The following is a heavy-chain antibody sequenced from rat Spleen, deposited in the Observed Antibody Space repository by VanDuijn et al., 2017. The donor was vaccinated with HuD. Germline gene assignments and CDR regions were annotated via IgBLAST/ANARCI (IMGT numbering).Heavy chain of an antibody. CDR2: ITSGGSNT. V-gene: IGHV5-29*01. CDR3: ARRHYGYTDYFDY. D-gene: IGHD1-9*01. J-gene: IGHJ2*01. CDR1: GFTFSDYG. Sequence: EVQLVESGGGLVQPGRSLKLSCAASGFTFSDYGMAWVRQAPTKGLEWVGTITSGGSNTYYPDSVKGRFTISRDNAKSSLYLQMDSLRSEDTATYYCARRHYGYTDYFDYWGQGVMVTVSS.